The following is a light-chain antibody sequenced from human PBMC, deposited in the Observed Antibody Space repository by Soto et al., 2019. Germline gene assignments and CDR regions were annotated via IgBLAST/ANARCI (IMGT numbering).Light chain of an antibody. CDR3: QQYGNSRGT. V-gene: IGKV3-20*01. CDR2: DTS. J-gene: IGKJ1*01. Sequence: EIVLTQSPGTLSLSPGERATVSCRASQSVGGSSLAWYQQRPGQAPRLLIYDTSKRATGIPDRFSGSGSGTDFTLTISRLEPEDFAVYYCQQYGNSRGTFGQGTKVDIK. CDR1: QSVGGSS.